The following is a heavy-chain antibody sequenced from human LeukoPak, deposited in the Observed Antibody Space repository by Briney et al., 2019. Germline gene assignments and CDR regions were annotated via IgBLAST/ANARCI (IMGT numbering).Heavy chain of an antibody. Sequence: PSETLSLTCAVYGGSFSGYYWSWIRQPPGKGLEWIGEINHSGSTNYNPSLKSRVTISVDTSKNQFSLKLSSVTAADTAVYYCARARVVVAATWGAHWFDPWGQGTLVTVSS. CDR3: ARARVVVAATWGAHWFDP. CDR1: GGSFSGYY. J-gene: IGHJ5*02. D-gene: IGHD2-15*01. V-gene: IGHV4-34*01. CDR2: INHSGST.